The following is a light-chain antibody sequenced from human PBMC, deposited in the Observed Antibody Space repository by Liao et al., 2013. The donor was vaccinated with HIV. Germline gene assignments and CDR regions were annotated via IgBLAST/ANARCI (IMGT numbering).Light chain of an antibody. Sequence: SYELTQPPSVSVAPGKTARITCGGNNIGSKSVHWYQQKPGQAPVLVIYYDSDRPSGIPERFSGSNSGNTATLTISRVEAGDEADYYCQVWDNSRDHPYVIFGGGTKLTVL. CDR3: QVWDNSRDHPYVI. CDR1: NIGSKS. CDR2: YDS. V-gene: IGLV3-21*04. J-gene: IGLJ2*01.